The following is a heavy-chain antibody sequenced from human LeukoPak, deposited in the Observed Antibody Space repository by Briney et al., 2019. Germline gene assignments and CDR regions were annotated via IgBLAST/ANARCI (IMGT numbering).Heavy chain of an antibody. CDR3: ARDIVNYYDSSGYY. V-gene: IGHV3-21*01. D-gene: IGHD3-22*01. Sequence: GGSLRLSCAASGFTFRTYSMNWVRQAPGKGLEWIASVSKSSSYIYYADSVRGRFTISRDNANNSLYLQMNSLRAEDTAVYYCARDIVNYYDSSGYYWGQGTLVTVSS. CDR2: VSKSSSYI. J-gene: IGHJ4*02. CDR1: GFTFRTYS.